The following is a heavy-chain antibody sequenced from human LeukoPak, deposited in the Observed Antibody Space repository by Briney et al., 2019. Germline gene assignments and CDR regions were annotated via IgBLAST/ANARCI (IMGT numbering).Heavy chain of an antibody. CDR2: ISSSSSYI. Sequence: GGSLRLSCAASGFTFSSYIMTWVRQAPGKGLEWVSSISSSSSYIYYADSVKGRFTISRDNAKNSLYPQMNSLRAEDTAVYYCATLWYYYDSSYWGQGTLVTVSS. CDR1: GFTFSSYI. D-gene: IGHD3-22*01. CDR3: ATLWYYYDSSY. V-gene: IGHV3-21*01. J-gene: IGHJ4*02.